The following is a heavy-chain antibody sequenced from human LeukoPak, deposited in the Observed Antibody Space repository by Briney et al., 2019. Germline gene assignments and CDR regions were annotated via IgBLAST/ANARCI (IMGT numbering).Heavy chain of an antibody. V-gene: IGHV3-66*01. D-gene: IGHD3-10*01. Sequence: GGSLRLSCAASGFTVSSNYMSWVRQAPGKGLEWVSVIYSGGSTYYADSVKGRFTISRDNSKNTLYLQMNSLRAEDTAVYYCARDSHYYGSGPFDYWGREPWSPSPQ. J-gene: IGHJ4*02. CDR2: IYSGGST. CDR3: ARDSHYYGSGPFDY. CDR1: GFTVSSNY.